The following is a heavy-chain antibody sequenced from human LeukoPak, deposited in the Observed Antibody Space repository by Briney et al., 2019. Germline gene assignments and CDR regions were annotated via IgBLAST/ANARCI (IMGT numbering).Heavy chain of an antibody. D-gene: IGHD2-15*01. CDR3: AKGGCRGTCNPLAY. CDR1: GFTFSTYW. V-gene: IGHV3-23*01. J-gene: IGHJ4*02. Sequence: GGSLRLSCAPSGFTFSTYWMGWVRQAPGKGLEWISSSGDSDGSTYYADSLKGRFTISRDNSKNTLYLQMNNLRAEDTAVYYCAKGGCRGTCNPLAYWGQGALVTVSP. CDR2: SGDSDGST.